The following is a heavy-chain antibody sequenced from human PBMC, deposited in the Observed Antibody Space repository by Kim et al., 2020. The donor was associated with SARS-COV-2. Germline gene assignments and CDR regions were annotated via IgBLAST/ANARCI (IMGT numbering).Heavy chain of an antibody. CDR2: IKSKTDGGTT. CDR3: TTVYSSSWPGLFDY. J-gene: IGHJ4*02. Sequence: GGSLRLSCAASGFTFSNAWMSWVRQAPGKGLEWVGRIKSKTDGGTTDYAAPVKGRFTISRDDSKNTLYLQMNSLKTEDTAVYYCTTVYSSSWPGLFDYWGQGTLVTVSS. CDR1: GFTFSNAW. D-gene: IGHD6-13*01. V-gene: IGHV3-15*01.